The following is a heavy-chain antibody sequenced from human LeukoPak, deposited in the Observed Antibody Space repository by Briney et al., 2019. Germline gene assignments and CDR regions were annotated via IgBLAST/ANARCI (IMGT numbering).Heavy chain of an antibody. CDR2: INYSGST. CDR1: GGSFSGYY. D-gene: IGHD3-10*01. V-gene: IGHV4-34*01. J-gene: IGHJ4*02. Sequence: SETLSLTCAVYGGSFSGYYWSWIRQPPGKGLEWIGEINYSGSTNYNPSLKSRVTMSVDTSKNQFSLKLSSVTAADTAVYYCARALYYGSGSYGEQFDYWGQGTLVTVSS. CDR3: ARALYYGSGSYGEQFDY.